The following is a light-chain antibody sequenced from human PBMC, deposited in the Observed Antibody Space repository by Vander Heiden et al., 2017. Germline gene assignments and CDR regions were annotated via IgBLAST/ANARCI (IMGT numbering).Light chain of an antibody. Sequence: DIPMIQSPSSLSASVADRITITCRASQSISSDLKWYQHEPGKAPKLQIYAASSLQSGVPSRFSGSGAGTDFTLSISILQPEDFATYNCQQSDSTYTFGQGTKLEIK. CDR2: AAS. J-gene: IGKJ2*01. CDR1: QSISSD. V-gene: IGKV1-39*01. CDR3: QQSDSTYT.